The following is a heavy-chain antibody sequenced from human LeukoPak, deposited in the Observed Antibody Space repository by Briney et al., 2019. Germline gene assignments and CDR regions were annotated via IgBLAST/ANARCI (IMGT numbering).Heavy chain of an antibody. Sequence: GRSLRLSCAASGFTFSSYGMHWVRQAPGKGLEWVAVIAYDGSNKYYADSVKGRFCISRDNSKNTLYLQMNSLRAEDTAVFYCAKDPRGYSYGYFDYWGQGALVTVPS. CDR3: AKDPRGYSYGYFDY. J-gene: IGHJ4*02. D-gene: IGHD5-18*01. CDR1: GFTFSSYG. V-gene: IGHV3-30*18. CDR2: IAYDGSNK.